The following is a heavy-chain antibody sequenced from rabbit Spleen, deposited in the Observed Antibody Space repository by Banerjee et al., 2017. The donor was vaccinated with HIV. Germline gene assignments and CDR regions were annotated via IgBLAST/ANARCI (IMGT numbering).Heavy chain of an antibody. D-gene: IGHD1-1*01. CDR1: GFSFSNKAV. CDR3: ARDLVAVIGWNFNL. V-gene: IGHV1S45*01. Sequence: QEQLVESGGGLVKPEGSLKLSCTASGFSFSNKAVMCWVRQAPGKGLEWIGCIYTGNRKTYYAGWAKGRFTMSRTSSTTVTLQMTSLTAADTATYFCARDLVAVIGWNFNLWGQGTLVTVS. J-gene: IGHJ4*01. CDR2: IYTGNRKT.